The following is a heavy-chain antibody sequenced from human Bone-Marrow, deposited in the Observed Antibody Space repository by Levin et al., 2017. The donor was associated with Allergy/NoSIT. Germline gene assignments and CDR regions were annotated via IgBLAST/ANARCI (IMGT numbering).Heavy chain of an antibody. V-gene: IGHV3-53*01. J-gene: IGHJ3*02. CDR3: ARGEGVIPAAGGAFDI. CDR1: GFTVSSNY. CDR2: IYSGGST. D-gene: IGHD2-2*01. Sequence: ASVKVSCAASGFTVSSNYMNWVRQAPGKGLEWVSVIYSGGSTYYTDSVKGRFTISRDNSKNTLYLQMNSLRAEDTAMYYCARGEGVIPAAGGAFDIWGQGTMVTVSS.